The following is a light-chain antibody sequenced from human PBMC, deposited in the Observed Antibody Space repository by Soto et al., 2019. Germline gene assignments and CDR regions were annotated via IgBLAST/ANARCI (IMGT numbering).Light chain of an antibody. CDR1: QSISNW. J-gene: IGKJ4*01. Sequence: DVQMTQSPSTLSASVGDRVTITCRASQSISNWVAWYRHTPGKAPKLLIYKASSLESGVPSRFSGSGSGTEFTLTISSLQPDDFATYYCQQYNDYSLAFGGGTKVEIK. V-gene: IGKV1-5*03. CDR2: KAS. CDR3: QQYNDYSLA.